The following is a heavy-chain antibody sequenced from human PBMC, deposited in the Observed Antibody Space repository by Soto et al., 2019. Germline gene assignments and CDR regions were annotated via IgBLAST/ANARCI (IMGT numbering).Heavy chain of an antibody. D-gene: IGHD1-7*01. Sequence: GSSVKVSCKASGYTFTGYYIHWVRQAPGQGLEWMGWINPYSGGTNYTEKFQGRVTLTRDTSINTVYMELSRLRSDDTAVYYCARQWNSRPHNRLDAWGQGTPVTVSX. V-gene: IGHV1-2*02. CDR1: GYTFTGYY. CDR3: ARQWNSRPHNRLDA. J-gene: IGHJ5*02. CDR2: INPYSGGT.